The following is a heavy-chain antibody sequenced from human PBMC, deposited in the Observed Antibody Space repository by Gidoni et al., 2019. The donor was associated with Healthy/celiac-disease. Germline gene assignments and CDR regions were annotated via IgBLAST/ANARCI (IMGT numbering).Heavy chain of an antibody. CDR3: AKDHCSSTSFYDAYDY. Sequence: EVQLLESGGGLVQPGGCVRLSGAAAGFTFSSDAMSWVRQAPGKGLVWVSAISVSGGSNSYADSVKGRFTISRDNSKNPLYLQMNSLRAEATAVYYCAKDHCSSTSFYDAYDYWGQGTLVTVSS. V-gene: IGHV3-23*01. CDR2: ISVSGGSN. CDR1: GFTFSSDA. D-gene: IGHD2-2*01. J-gene: IGHJ4*02.